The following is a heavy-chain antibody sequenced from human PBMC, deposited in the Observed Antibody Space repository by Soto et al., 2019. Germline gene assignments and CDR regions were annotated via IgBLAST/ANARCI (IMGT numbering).Heavy chain of an antibody. J-gene: IGHJ5*02. CDR1: GGSISSGGYY. CDR3: ARGKGQWSP. D-gene: IGHD6-19*01. V-gene: IGHV4-31*03. CDR2: IHYSGST. Sequence: QVQLQESGPGLVKPSQTLSLTCTVSGGSISSGGYYWSWIRQHPGKGLEWIGYIHYSGSTYYNPSRKSRLTTYVDTSRHQFSLKLSSGPAAETPVYYCARGKGQWSPGGQGTLVTVSS.